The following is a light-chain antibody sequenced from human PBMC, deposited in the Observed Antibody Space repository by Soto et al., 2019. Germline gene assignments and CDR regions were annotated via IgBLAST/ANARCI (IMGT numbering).Light chain of an antibody. CDR3: QQYGNSPQT. V-gene: IGKV3-20*01. CDR2: GAS. CDR1: QSVSSN. J-gene: IGKJ1*01. Sequence: EVVMTQSPATLSVSPGERATLSCRASQSVSSNLAWYQQKPGQAPRLLIYGASTRATGIPDRFSGSGSGTDFTLTIARLEPGDFAVYYCQQYGNSPQTFGQGTKVAIK.